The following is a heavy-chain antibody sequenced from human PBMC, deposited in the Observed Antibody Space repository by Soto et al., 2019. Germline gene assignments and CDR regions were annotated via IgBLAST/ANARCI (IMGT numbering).Heavy chain of an antibody. CDR1: GGTFSSYA. J-gene: IGHJ4*02. CDR3: ARAVPAAIGSLPDSYFDY. V-gene: IGHV1-69*13. CDR2: IIPIFGTA. Sequence: VKVSCKASGGTFSSYAISWVRQNPGQGLEWMGGIIPIFGTANYAQKFQGRVTITADESTSTAYMELSSLRSEDTAVYYCARAVPAAIGSLPDSYFDYWGQGTLVTVSS. D-gene: IGHD2-2*01.